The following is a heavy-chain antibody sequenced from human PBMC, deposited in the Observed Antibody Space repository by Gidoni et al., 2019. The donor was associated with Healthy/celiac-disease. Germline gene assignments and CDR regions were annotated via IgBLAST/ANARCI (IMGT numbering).Heavy chain of an antibody. CDR2: ISSSSSYI. CDR1: GFTFSSYS. D-gene: IGHD2-15*01. J-gene: IGHJ3*02. V-gene: IGHV3-21*01. Sequence: EVQLVESGGGLVKPGGSLRLSCEASGFTFSSYSMNWVRQAPGKGLEWVSSISSSSSYIYYADAVKGRFTISRDNAKNSLYLQMNSLRAEDTAVYYCARERIGLGSEDAFDIWGQGTMVTVSS. CDR3: ARERIGLGSEDAFDI.